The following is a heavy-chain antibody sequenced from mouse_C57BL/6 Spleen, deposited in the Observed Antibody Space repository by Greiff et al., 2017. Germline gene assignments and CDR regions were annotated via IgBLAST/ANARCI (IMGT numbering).Heavy chain of an antibody. Sequence: EVKVVESGGGLVKPGGSLKLSCAASGFTFSSYAMSWVRPTPEKRLEWVATISDGGSYTYYPDNVKGRFTISRDNAKNNLYLQMSHLKSEDTAMYYCARDSSGYFFAYWGQGTLVTVSA. CDR2: ISDGGSYT. J-gene: IGHJ3*01. CDR3: ARDSSGYFFAY. V-gene: IGHV5-4*01. CDR1: GFTFSSYA. D-gene: IGHD3-2*02.